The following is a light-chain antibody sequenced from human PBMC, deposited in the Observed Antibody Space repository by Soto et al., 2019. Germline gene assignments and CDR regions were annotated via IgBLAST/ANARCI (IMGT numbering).Light chain of an antibody. CDR2: HVN. Sequence: SGLTQPGSVAWSTGQSVPIYCTGYSSDVGGYNYVSWYRQHPGKAPKLMIYHVNNRPSGTSDRFSGSKSGNTASLTISGLQAEDEADYYCSSYPSSSTFAFGTGPKVTVL. J-gene: IGLJ1*01. CDR1: SSDVGGYNY. V-gene: IGLV2-14*01. CDR3: SSYPSSSTFA.